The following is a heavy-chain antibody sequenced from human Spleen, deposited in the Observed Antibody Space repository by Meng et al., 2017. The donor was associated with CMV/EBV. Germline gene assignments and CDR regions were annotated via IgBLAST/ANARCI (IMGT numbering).Heavy chain of an antibody. CDR2: IKQDGSEK. J-gene: IGHJ6*02. D-gene: IGHD3-3*01. Sequence: GESLKISCAAPGFTFSSYWMSWVRQAPGKGLEWVANIKQDGSEKYYVDSVKGRFTISRDNAKNSLYLQMNSLRAEDTAVYYCARASLSSGYYTHGYYYYGMDVWGQGTTVTVSS. CDR3: ARASLSSGYYTHGYYYYGMDV. CDR1: GFTFSSYW. V-gene: IGHV3-7*01.